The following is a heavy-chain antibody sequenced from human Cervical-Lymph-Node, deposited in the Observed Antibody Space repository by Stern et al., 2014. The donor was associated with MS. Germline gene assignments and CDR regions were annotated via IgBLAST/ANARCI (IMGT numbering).Heavy chain of an antibody. J-gene: IGHJ4*02. V-gene: IGHV1-18*01. CDR3: ARALRFLDRSDFAF. D-gene: IGHD3-3*01. CDR1: GYNFFAYG. Sequence: QVQLVQSGTEVKKPGASVKVSCKASGYNFFAYGITWVRQAPGQGLEWMGWVSDNNVKTTTDQSLQGRVVLTIDISTHTYNKTLGRLRSDDTAVYYCARALRFLDRSDFAFWGPGTLVTVSS. CDR2: VSDNNVKT.